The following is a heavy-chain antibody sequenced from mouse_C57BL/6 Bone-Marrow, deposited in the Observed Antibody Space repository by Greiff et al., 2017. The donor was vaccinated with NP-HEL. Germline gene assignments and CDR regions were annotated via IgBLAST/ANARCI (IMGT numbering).Heavy chain of an antibody. CDR3: ARHEGYYFDY. CDR2: ISNLAYSI. Sequence: EVKLVESGGGLVQPGGSLKLSCAASGFTFSDYGMAWVRQAPRKGPEWVAFISNLAYSIYYADTVTGRFTISRENAKNTLYLEMSSLRSEDTAMYYCARHEGYYFDYGGQGTTLTVSS. D-gene: IGHD3-3*01. V-gene: IGHV5-15*01. J-gene: IGHJ2*01. CDR1: GFTFSDYG.